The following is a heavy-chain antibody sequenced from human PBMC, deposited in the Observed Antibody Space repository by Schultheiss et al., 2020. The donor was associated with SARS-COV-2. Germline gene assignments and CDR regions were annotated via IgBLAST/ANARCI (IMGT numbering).Heavy chain of an antibody. CDR2: IYSGGNT. J-gene: IGHJ6*02. Sequence: GESLKISCAASGFTVSSKYMSWVRQAPGKGLEWVSVIYSGGNTYYADSVKGRFTISRDNSKNTLYLQLNSLRAEDTALYYCAKDLGAYYYYYGMDVWGQGTSVTVSS. D-gene: IGHD3-16*01. V-gene: IGHV3-53*01. CDR1: GFTVSSKY. CDR3: AKDLGAYYYYYGMDV.